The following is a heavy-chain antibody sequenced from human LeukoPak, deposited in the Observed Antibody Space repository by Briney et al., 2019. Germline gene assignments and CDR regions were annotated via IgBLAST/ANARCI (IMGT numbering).Heavy chain of an antibody. CDR3: ALNSYGSGSNNFDY. V-gene: IGHV1-69*05. Sequence: SVKVSCKASGGTFSSYAISWVRQAPGQGLEWMGRIIPIFGTANYAQKFQGRVTITTDESTSTAYMGLSSLRSEDTAVYYCALNSYGSGSNNFDYWGQGTLVTVSS. J-gene: IGHJ4*02. CDR1: GGTFSSYA. CDR2: IIPIFGTA. D-gene: IGHD3-10*01.